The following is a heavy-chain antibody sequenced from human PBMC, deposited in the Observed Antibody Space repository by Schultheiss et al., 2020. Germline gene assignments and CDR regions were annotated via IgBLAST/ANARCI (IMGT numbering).Heavy chain of an antibody. CDR2: ISSNGGST. CDR3: ARDPRRLELRWINWFDP. J-gene: IGHJ5*02. D-gene: IGHD1-7*01. Sequence: GESLKISCSASGFTFSSYAMHWVRQAPGKGLEYVSAISSNGGSTYYADSVKGRFTISRDNAKNSLYLQMNSLRAEDTAVYYCARDPRRLELRWINWFDPWGQGTLVTVSS. V-gene: IGHV3-64*04. CDR1: GFTFSSYA.